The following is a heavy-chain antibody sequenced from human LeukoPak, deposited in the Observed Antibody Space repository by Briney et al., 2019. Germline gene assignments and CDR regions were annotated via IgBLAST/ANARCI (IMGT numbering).Heavy chain of an antibody. D-gene: IGHD2-2*01. J-gene: IGHJ4*02. CDR1: GASISSDY. CDR3: ARGLSGVTSFDY. CDR2: IYHSGST. V-gene: IGHV4-38-2*02. Sequence: SETLSLTCSVSGASISSDYWSWIRQPPGKGLEWIGSIYHSGSTYYNPSLKSRVTISVDTSKNQFSLKLSSVTAADTAVYYCARGLSGVTSFDYWGQGTLVTVSS.